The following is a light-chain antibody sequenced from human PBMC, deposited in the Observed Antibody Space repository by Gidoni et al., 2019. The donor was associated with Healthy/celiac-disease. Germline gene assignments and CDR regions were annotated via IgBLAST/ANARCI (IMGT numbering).Light chain of an antibody. J-gene: IGKJ1*01. Sequence: IVLTQSPGTLSLSPGERATLSCRASQSVSSSYLAWYQQKPGQAPRLLIYGASSRATGIPDRFSGSGSGTDFTLTISRLEPEDFAVYYCQQYGSSPPFGHGTKVEIK. CDR1: QSVSSSY. CDR2: GAS. CDR3: QQYGSSPP. V-gene: IGKV3-20*01.